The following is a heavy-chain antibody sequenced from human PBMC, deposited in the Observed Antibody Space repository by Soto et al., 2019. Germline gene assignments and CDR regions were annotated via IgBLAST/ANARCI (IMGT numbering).Heavy chain of an antibody. Sequence: SETLSRTCTVSGGSISSYYWSWIRQPPGKGLEWIGYIYYSGSTNYNPSLKSRVTISVDTSKNQFSLKLSSVTAADTAVYYCARGAEGYWCDPWGQGTLVTVSS. V-gene: IGHV4-59*01. J-gene: IGHJ5*02. CDR1: GGSISSYY. CDR3: ARGAEGYWCDP. CDR2: IYYSGST.